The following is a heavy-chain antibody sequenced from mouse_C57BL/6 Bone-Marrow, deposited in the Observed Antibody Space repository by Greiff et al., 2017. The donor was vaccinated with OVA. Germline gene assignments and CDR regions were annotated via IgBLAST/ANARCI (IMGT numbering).Heavy chain of an antibody. Sequence: VQLQQSGPELVKPGASVKISCKASGYAFSSSWMNWVKQRPGKGLEWIGRIYPGDGDTNYNGKFKGKATLTVDKSSSTAYMQLSSLTSEDSAVYYCASFITLDYWGQGTTLTVSS. D-gene: IGHD1-1*01. CDR3: ASFITLDY. J-gene: IGHJ2*01. CDR2: IYPGDGDT. V-gene: IGHV1-82*01. CDR1: GYAFSSSW.